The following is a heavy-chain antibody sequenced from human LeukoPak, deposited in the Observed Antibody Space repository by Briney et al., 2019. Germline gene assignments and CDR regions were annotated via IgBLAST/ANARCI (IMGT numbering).Heavy chain of an antibody. CDR2: MNPNSGNT. J-gene: IGHJ6*03. CDR1: GYTFTSYD. Sequence: ASVKVSCKASGYTFTSYDINWVRQATGQGLEWMGWMNPNSGNTGYAQKFQGRVTITRNTSISTAYMELSSLRSEDTAVYYCASASHREYAIRHYYYYMDVWGKGTTVTVSS. D-gene: IGHD2-8*01. CDR3: ASASHREYAIRHYYYYMDV. V-gene: IGHV1-8*03.